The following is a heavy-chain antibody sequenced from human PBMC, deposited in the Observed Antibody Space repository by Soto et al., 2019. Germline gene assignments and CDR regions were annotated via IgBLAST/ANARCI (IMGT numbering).Heavy chain of an antibody. J-gene: IGHJ3*02. Sequence: SETLSLTCTVSGGSISSGDYYWSWIRQPPGKGLEWIGYIYYSGSTYYNPSLKSRVTISVDTSKNQFSLKLSSVTAADTAVYYCARDAYYYDSSGSHDAFDIWGQGTMVTVS. CDR1: GGSISSGDYY. CDR3: ARDAYYYDSSGSHDAFDI. D-gene: IGHD3-22*01. V-gene: IGHV4-30-4*01. CDR2: IYYSGST.